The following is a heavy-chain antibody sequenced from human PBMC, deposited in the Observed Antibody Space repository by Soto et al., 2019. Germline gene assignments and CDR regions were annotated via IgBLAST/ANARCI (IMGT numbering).Heavy chain of an antibody. CDR1: GGSISSSSYY. CDR2: IYYSGST. D-gene: IGHD3-10*01. V-gene: IGHV4-39*01. Sequence: SETLSLTCTVSGGSISSSSYYWGWIRQPPGKGLEWIGSIYYSGSTYYNPSLKSRVTISVDTPKNQFSLKLSSVTAADTAVYYCARYSPELWFGELSWFDPWGQGTLVTVSS. J-gene: IGHJ5*02. CDR3: ARYSPELWFGELSWFDP.